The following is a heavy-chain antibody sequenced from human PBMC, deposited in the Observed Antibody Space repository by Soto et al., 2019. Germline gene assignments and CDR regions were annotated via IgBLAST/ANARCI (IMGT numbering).Heavy chain of an antibody. J-gene: IGHJ4*02. CDR2: ISGSGGST. CDR1: GFSFVDYA. CDR3: AKDQYSYGYGEDSFDC. D-gene: IGHD5-18*01. V-gene: IGHV3-23*01. Sequence: EVQLLESGGGLVQPGGSLRLSCVASGFSFVDYAMTWVRQAPGKGLEWVSAISGSGGSTYYADAVRGRFTISRDHSKNMLVLQMDSLRVEDTAIYYCAKDQYSYGYGEDSFDCWGQGTLVTVSS.